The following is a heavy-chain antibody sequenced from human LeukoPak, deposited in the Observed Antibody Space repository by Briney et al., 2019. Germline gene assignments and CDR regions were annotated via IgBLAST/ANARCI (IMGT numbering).Heavy chain of an antibody. D-gene: IGHD3-10*01. CDR3: ERWARVPLSYKWFDP. Sequence: SETLSLTCTVPGGSISSYYWSWIRQPPGKGLEWIGYIYYSGSTNYNPSLKSRVTISVDTSKNQFSLKLSSVTAADPAVYYCERWARVPLSYKWFDPWGQGTLVTVSS. CDR2: IYYSGST. J-gene: IGHJ5*02. V-gene: IGHV4-59*01. CDR1: GGSISSYY.